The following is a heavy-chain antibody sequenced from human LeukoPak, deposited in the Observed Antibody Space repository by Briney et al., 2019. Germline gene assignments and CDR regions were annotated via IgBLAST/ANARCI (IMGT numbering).Heavy chain of an antibody. V-gene: IGHV3-9*01. D-gene: IGHD6-13*01. CDR1: GFTFDDYA. J-gene: IGHJ4*02. Sequence: GGSLRLSCAASGFTFDDYAMHWVRQAPGKGLEWVSGISWNSGSIGYADSVKGRFTISRDNAKNSLYLQMNSLRAEDTALYYCAKDIRGGYSSSWYNYWGQGTLVTVSS. CDR3: AKDIRGGYSSSWYNY. CDR2: ISWNSGSI.